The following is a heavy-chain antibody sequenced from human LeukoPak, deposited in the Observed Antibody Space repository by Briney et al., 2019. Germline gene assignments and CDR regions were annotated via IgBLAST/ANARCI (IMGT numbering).Heavy chain of an antibody. CDR1: GFSFSDSG. CDR3: AREPTYSSSWHTSCDY. V-gene: IGHV3-30*02. J-gene: IGHJ4*02. Sequence: GGSLRLSCAASGFSFSDSGMHWVRQAPGKGLEWVAFIRYDGSDKYYADSVKGRFTISRENSMTTLLQMNSLQAEDTAVYYCAREPTYSSSWHTSCDYWGQGTLVTVSS. D-gene: IGHD6-13*01. CDR2: IRYDGSDK.